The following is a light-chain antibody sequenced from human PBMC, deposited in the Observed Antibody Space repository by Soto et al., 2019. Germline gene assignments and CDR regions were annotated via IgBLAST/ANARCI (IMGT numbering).Light chain of an antibody. CDR1: SSNIGTGYD. V-gene: IGLV1-40*01. J-gene: IGLJ2*01. CDR2: GNS. Sequence: QAVVTQPPSVSGAPGQRVTIACTGSSSNIGTGYDVHWYQQLPGTAPKLLIYGNSDRPSGVPDRFSGSKSGTSASLAITGLQAEDEADYYCQSYDSRLNGLVFGGGTKLTVL. CDR3: QSYDSRLNGLV.